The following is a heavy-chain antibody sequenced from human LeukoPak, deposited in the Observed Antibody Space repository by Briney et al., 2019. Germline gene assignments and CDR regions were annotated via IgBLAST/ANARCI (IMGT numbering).Heavy chain of an antibody. CDR2: INPNSGGT. CDR3: ARDLYGGNSPYYYYYGMDV. J-gene: IGHJ6*02. D-gene: IGHD4-23*01. V-gene: IGHV1-2*02. CDR1: GYTLTGYY. Sequence: ASVKVSCKASGYTLTGYYMHWVRQAPGQGLEWMGWINPNSGGTNYAQKFQGRVTMTRDTSISTAYMELSRLRPDDTAVYYCARDLYGGNSPYYYYYGMDVWGQGTTVTVSS.